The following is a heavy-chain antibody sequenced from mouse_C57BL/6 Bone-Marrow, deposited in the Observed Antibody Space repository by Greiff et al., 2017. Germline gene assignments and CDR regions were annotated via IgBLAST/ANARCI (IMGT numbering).Heavy chain of an antibody. CDR3: ARSGSLAWFAY. J-gene: IGHJ3*01. CDR2: INPYNGGT. Sequence: SGPVLVKPGASVKMSCKASGYTFTDYYMNWVKQSHGQSLEWIGVINPYNGGTSYNQKFKGKATLTVDKSSSTAYMELNSLTSEDSAVYYCARSGSLAWFAYWGQGTLVTVSA. CDR1: GYTFTDYY. D-gene: IGHD3-1*01. V-gene: IGHV1-19*01.